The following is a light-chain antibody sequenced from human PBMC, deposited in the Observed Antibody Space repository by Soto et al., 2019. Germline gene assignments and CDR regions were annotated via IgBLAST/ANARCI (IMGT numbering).Light chain of an antibody. V-gene: IGKV3-20*01. Sequence: ERVLTQSPGTLSLSPGERAILSCRASQSLSSSFLAWYQQKPGQAPRLLIYSSSNRATGIPDRFSGGGSGTDFTLTISRLEPADFAVYYCQQYGRSPLTFGGGTKVDI. CDR1: QSLSSSF. CDR2: SSS. CDR3: QQYGRSPLT. J-gene: IGKJ4*01.